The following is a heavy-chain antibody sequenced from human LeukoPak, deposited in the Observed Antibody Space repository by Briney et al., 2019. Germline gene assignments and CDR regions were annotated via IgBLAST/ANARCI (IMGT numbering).Heavy chain of an antibody. CDR3: ARGARPFLGLRLGETGYGMDV. CDR2: MNPNSGNT. Sequence: EASVKVSCKASGYTFTGYYMHWVRQAPGQGLEWMGWMNPNSGNTGYAQKFQGRVTMTRNTSISTAYMELSSLRSEDTAVYYCARGARPFLGLRLGETGYGMDVWGQGTTVTVSS. J-gene: IGHJ6*02. CDR1: GYTFTGYY. V-gene: IGHV1-8*02. D-gene: IGHD3-16*01.